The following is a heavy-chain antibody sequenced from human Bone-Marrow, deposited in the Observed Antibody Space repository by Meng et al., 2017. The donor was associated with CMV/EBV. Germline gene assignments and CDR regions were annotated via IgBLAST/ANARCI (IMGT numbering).Heavy chain of an antibody. CDR2: ISYDGSNK. J-gene: IGHJ4*02. D-gene: IGHD3-22*01. CDR3: AREVGGYYYDSSGYAGSDY. Sequence: GGSLSLSCAASGFTFSSYAMHWVRQAPGKGLEWVAVISYDGSNKYYADSVKGRFTISRDNSKNTLYLQMNSLRAEGTAVYYGAREVGGYYYDSSGYAGSDYWGQGTLVTVSS. V-gene: IGHV3-30*04. CDR1: GFTFSSYA.